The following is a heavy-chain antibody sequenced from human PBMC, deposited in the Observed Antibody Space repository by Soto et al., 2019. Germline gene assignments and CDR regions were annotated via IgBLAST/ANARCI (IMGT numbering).Heavy chain of an antibody. CDR3: ARRKGYDSTTYYFDY. Sequence: ETLSLTCTVSGGSISSSTHYWGWIRQPPGKGLEWIGSVYYNGNMYYNPSLKSRVTMSVDTSKNQFSLDLRSVTAADTAVYYCARRKGYDSTTYYFDYWGQGKLVTVSS. J-gene: IGHJ4*02. V-gene: IGHV4-39*01. D-gene: IGHD3-22*01. CDR2: VYYNGNM. CDR1: GGSISSSTHY.